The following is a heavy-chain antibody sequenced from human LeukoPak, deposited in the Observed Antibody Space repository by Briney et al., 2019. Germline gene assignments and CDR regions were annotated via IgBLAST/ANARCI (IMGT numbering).Heavy chain of an antibody. D-gene: IGHD6-19*01. CDR3: ASGAVAGTVDY. CDR2: INHSGGT. V-gene: IGHV4-34*01. CDR1: GGSFSDYY. J-gene: IGHJ4*02. Sequence: PSETLSLTCAVYGGSFSDYYWSWIRQPPGKGLEWIGEINHSGGTNYNPSLKSRVTMSVDTSKNQFSLKLSSVTAADTAVYYCASGAVAGTVDYWGQGTLVTVSS.